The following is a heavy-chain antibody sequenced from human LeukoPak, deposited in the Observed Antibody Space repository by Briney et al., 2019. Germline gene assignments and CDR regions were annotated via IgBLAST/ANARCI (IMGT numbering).Heavy chain of an antibody. Sequence: GGSLRLSCAASGFTFSSYWMSWVRQAPGKGLEWVANIKRDGSEKYYVDSVKGRFTISRDNAKNSLYLQMNSLRAEDTAVYYCAREGPVAGNTYYFDYWGQGTLVTVSS. V-gene: IGHV3-7*01. CDR3: AREGPVAGNTYYFDY. D-gene: IGHD6-19*01. J-gene: IGHJ4*02. CDR1: GFTFSSYW. CDR2: IKRDGSEK.